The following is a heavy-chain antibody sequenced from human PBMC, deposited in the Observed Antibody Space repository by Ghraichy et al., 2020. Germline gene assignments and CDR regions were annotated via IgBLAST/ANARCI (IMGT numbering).Heavy chain of an antibody. CDR3: ARDIVVVVAATGYDYYYGMDV. V-gene: IGHV3-66*02. CDR2: IYSGGST. D-gene: IGHD2-15*01. CDR1: GFTVSSNY. Sequence: GGSLILSCAASGFTVSSNYMSWVRQAPGKGLEWVSVIYSGGSTYYADSVKGRFSISRDNSKNTLYLQMNSLRAADTAVYYCARDIVVVVAATGYDYYYGMDVWGQGTPVTVSS. J-gene: IGHJ6*02.